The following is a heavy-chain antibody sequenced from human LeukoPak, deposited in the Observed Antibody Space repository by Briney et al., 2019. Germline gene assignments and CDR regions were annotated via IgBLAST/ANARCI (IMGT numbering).Heavy chain of an antibody. V-gene: IGHV3-48*03. Sequence: GGSLGLPCAASGFTFSSYEMNWVRQAPGKGLEWVSYISSSGSTIYYADSVKGRFTISRDNAKNSLYLQMNSLRAEDTAVYYCATRQWLASHFDYWGQGTLVTVSS. J-gene: IGHJ4*02. CDR1: GFTFSSYE. CDR2: ISSSGSTI. CDR3: ATRQWLASHFDY. D-gene: IGHD6-19*01.